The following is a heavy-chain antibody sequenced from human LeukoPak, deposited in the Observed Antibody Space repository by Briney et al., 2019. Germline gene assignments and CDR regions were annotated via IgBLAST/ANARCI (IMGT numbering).Heavy chain of an antibody. CDR2: INWNGGST. CDR3: AKDSGVYYYDSSGYPTYFDY. Sequence: GGSLRLSCAASGFTFDDYGMSWVRQAPGKGLEWVSGINWNGGSTGYADSVKGRFTISRDNAKNSLYLQMNSLRAEDTAVYYCAKDSGVYYYDSSGYPTYFDYWGQGTLVTVSS. J-gene: IGHJ4*02. CDR1: GFTFDDYG. V-gene: IGHV3-20*04. D-gene: IGHD3-22*01.